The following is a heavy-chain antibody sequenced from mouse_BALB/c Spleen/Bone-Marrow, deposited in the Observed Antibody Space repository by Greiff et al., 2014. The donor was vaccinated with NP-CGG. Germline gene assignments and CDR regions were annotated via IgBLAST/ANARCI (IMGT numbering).Heavy chain of an antibody. D-gene: IGHD2-1*01. CDR3: ARQGGNYPFAY. Sequence: EVMLVESGGGLVKLGGSLKLSCAASGFTFSTYYMSWVRQTPEKRLELVAAINSDGGSTYYPDTVKGRFTISRDNAKNTPYLQMSSLKSEDTALYYCARQGGNYPFAYWGQGTLVTVSA. J-gene: IGHJ3*01. CDR1: GFTFSTYY. V-gene: IGHV5-6-2*01. CDR2: INSDGGST.